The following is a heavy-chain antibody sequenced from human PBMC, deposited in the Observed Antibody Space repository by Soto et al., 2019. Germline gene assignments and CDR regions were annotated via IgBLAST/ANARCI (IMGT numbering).Heavy chain of an antibody. J-gene: IGHJ4*02. D-gene: IGHD3-3*01. Sequence: ASVKVSCKASGYSFTDYYMHWVRQAPGQGLEWMGWINPNSGVTNYAQKFQGWVTMTRDTSISTAYMELSRLRSDDTAVYYCARGSRLLDPIHSFFDYLGQRTLVTVSA. CDR2: INPNSGVT. CDR3: ARGSRLLDPIHSFFDY. V-gene: IGHV1-2*04. CDR1: GYSFTDYY.